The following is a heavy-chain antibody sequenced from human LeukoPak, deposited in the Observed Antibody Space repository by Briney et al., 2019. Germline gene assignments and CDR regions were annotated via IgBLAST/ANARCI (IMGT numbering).Heavy chain of an antibody. CDR1: GSTFSGYG. D-gene: IGHD2-15*01. J-gene: IGHJ4*02. CDR3: ARRAEDCSGNSCYTAPDY. V-gene: IGHV3-30*02. CDR2: IRYDGSNK. Sequence: GRSLRLSCSASGSTFSGYGMHWVRQAAGKGLEWVAFIRYDGSNKNYADSVKGRFTISRDNSKNTLYLQMNSLRPEDTAVYYCARRAEDCSGNSCYTAPDYWGQGTLVTVSS.